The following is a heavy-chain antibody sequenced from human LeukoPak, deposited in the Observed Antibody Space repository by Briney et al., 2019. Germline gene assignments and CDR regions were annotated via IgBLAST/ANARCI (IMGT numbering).Heavy chain of an antibody. CDR1: GYTLTELS. Sequence: ASVKVSCKVSGYTLTELSMHWVRQAPGKGLEWMGWISSFNGNTKYAQKVQGRVTMTTDTSTSTAYMELRSLRSDDTAVYYCSRSSWPYYFDYWGQGTLVTVSS. CDR3: SRSSWPYYFDY. J-gene: IGHJ4*02. D-gene: IGHD6-13*01. CDR2: ISSFNGNT. V-gene: IGHV1-18*01.